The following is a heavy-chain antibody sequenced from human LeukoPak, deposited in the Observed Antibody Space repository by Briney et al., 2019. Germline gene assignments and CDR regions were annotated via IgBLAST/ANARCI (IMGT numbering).Heavy chain of an antibody. CDR3: ASSGFRYYYYMDV. Sequence: SETLSLTCTVSGGSISTYFWSWIRQPPGKGLEWIGYIYYSGSTNYNPSLKSRVTILVDTSKDQFSLKLSSVTAADTAVYYCASSGFRYYYYMDVWGKGTTVTVSS. CDR2: IYYSGST. CDR1: GGSISTYF. D-gene: IGHD5-12*01. J-gene: IGHJ6*03. V-gene: IGHV4-59*01.